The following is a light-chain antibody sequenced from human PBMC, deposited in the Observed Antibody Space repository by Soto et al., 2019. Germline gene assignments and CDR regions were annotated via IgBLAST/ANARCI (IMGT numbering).Light chain of an antibody. CDR2: KAS. V-gene: IGKV1-5*03. J-gene: IGKJ1*01. CDR1: QTISSW. Sequence: DIQITQSPSTLSGSVGDRVTITCRASQTISSWLAWYKQKPGKAPKLLIYKASTLTSGVPSRFSGSGAGTEFTLTISSLQPDDFSTDYCQHYNSCSEAFGQGTKVDIK. CDR3: QHYNSCSEA.